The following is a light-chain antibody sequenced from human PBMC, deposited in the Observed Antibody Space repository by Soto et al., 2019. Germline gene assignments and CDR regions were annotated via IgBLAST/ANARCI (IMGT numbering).Light chain of an antibody. V-gene: IGLV1-40*01. CDR2: SNN. Sequence: QTVVTQPPSVSGAPGQRVTISCTGSSSNIGANYDVHWYQHLPGTAPKLLIYSNNNRPSGVPDRFSGSKSGTSASLAITGLQAEDEADYYCQSYDSSLRVVFGGGTKVTVL. CDR1: SSNIGANYD. CDR3: QSYDSSLRVV. J-gene: IGLJ2*01.